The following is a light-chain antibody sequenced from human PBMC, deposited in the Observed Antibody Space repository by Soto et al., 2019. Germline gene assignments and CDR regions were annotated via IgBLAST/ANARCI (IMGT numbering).Light chain of an antibody. CDR3: QQSYSGPLT. CDR2: DAS. CDR1: QSVSTR. Sequence: DIPITQSAPPLSASGRARVTTIHRASQSVSTRLAWYQQKPGKAPKVLIYDASSWAGGVPSRFTGSGSGTDFSLTISGLQPEDFATYHCQQSYSGPLTFGQGTKV. J-gene: IGKJ4*01. V-gene: IGKV1-5*02.